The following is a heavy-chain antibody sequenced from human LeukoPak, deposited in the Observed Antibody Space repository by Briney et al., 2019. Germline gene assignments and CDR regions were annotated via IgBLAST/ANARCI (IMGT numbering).Heavy chain of an antibody. Sequence: ASVKVSCKASGYTFTSYGISWVRQAPGQGLEWMGWISAYNGNTNYAQKFQGRVTMTRDMSTSTVYMELSSLRSEDTAVYYCARGSFVGASGLWGQGTLVTVSS. J-gene: IGHJ4*02. CDR2: ISAYNGNT. CDR3: ARGSFVGASGL. CDR1: GYTFTSYG. D-gene: IGHD1-26*01. V-gene: IGHV1-18*01.